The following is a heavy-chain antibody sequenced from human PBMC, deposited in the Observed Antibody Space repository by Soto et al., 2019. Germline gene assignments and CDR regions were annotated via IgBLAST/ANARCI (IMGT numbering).Heavy chain of an antibody. J-gene: IGHJ5*02. CDR3: ARGWGLDP. CDR1: GFTFNSYW. CDR2: IKQDGSEK. D-gene: IGHD1-26*01. Sequence: PGGSLRLSCAASGFTFNSYWVTWVRQAPGKGLEWVANIKQDGSEKYYVDSVKGRFTISRDNAKNSLYLQMNSLRAEDTAVYYCARGWGLDPWGQGTLVTVSS. V-gene: IGHV3-7*04.